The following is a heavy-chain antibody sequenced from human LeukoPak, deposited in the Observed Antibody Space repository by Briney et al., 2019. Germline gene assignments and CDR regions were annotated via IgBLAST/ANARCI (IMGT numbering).Heavy chain of an antibody. Sequence: GGALRVSCVTSGFIFDISAMTGVRQALRKGLEWVSTIDGTGFSTFYPGSVKGRFSVSRDKSRTLVFLQLTSLKVDDTAIYFRGKARRYSFGSLEHWGPGTLVTVSS. J-gene: IGHJ4*02. CDR1: GFIFDISA. CDR3: GKARRYSFGSLEH. V-gene: IGHV3-23*01. CDR2: IDGTGFST. D-gene: IGHD5-18*01.